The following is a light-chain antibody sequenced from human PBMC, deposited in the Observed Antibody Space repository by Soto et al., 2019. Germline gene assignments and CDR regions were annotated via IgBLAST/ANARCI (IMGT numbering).Light chain of an antibody. J-gene: IGKJ1*01. Sequence: SALCSPVGHRVTITCRPSQTISSWLAWYQQTRGKAPTPLIYKASTLKSGVRSTFSGSGSGTEFTLTISSLQPDDVATYYCQHYNSSSEAFGQGTQVDIK. CDR1: QTISSW. CDR3: QHYNSSSEA. V-gene: IGKV1-5*03. CDR2: KAS.